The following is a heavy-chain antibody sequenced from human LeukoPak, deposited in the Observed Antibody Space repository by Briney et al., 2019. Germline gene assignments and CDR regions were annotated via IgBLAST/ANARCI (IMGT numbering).Heavy chain of an antibody. D-gene: IGHD4-17*01. J-gene: IGHJ2*01. CDR2: IYSGGST. CDR3: ARGDYGDYSFYWYFDL. CDR1: GDSFNGYY. V-gene: IGHV4-59*01. Sequence: PSETLSLTCTVSGDSFNGYYWSWIRQPPGKGLEWIGFIYSGGSTNYNPSLKSRVTISVDTSKNQFALRVNSVTAADTAVYYCARGDYGDYSFYWYFDLWGRGTLVTVSS.